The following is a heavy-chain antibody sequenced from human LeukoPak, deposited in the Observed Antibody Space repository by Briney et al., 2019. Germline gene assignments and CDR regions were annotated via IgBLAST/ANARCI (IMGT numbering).Heavy chain of an antibody. CDR3: ARERIAAAGIFDY. CDR1: GFTFSSYG. Sequence: GGSLRLSCAASGFTFSSYGMHWVRQAPGKGLEWVAVMWYDGSNKYYADSVKGRFTISRDNSKNTLYLQMNSLRAEDTAVYYCARERIAAAGIFDYWGQGTLVTVSS. D-gene: IGHD6-13*01. V-gene: IGHV3-33*01. CDR2: MWYDGSNK. J-gene: IGHJ4*02.